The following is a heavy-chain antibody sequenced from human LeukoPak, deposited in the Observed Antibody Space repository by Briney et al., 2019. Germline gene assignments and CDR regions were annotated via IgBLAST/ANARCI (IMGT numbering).Heavy chain of an antibody. V-gene: IGHV3-30*18. CDR3: AKESGWFGDYYYGMDV. Sequence: GGSLRLSCAASGFTFSSYGMHWVRQAPGKGLEWVAVISYDGSNKYYADSVKGRFTISGDNSKNTLYLQMNSLRAEDTAVYYCAKESGWFGDYYYGMDVWGQGTTVTVSS. D-gene: IGHD3-10*01. J-gene: IGHJ6*02. CDR1: GFTFSSYG. CDR2: ISYDGSNK.